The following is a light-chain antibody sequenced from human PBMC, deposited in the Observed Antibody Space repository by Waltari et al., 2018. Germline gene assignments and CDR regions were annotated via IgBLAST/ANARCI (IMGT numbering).Light chain of an antibody. Sequence: SCVMSQEPAVIVALGRMFRLPCPCVSLRSGDRGGYQQKPGPAPVLGMFGETNRPSGIPDRFSGSISGSTTSLTITGAQAEDEADYYCNSRDNRGQGVVFGGGTKVTVL. CDR1: SLRSGD. CDR2: GET. V-gene: IGLV3-19*01. J-gene: IGLJ2*01. CDR3: NSRDNRGQGVV.